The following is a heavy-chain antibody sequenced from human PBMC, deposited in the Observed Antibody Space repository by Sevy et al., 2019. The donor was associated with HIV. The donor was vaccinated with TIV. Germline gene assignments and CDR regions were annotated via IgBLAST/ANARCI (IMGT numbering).Heavy chain of an antibody. CDR2: INPNSGGT. CDR1: GYTFTGYY. CDR3: ARAMVRGVISRFDP. Sequence: ASVKVSCKASGYTFTGYYMHWVRQAPGQGLEWMGWINPNSGGTNYAQKFQGRVTMTRDTSISTAYMELSRLRSDDTAVYYCARAMVRGVISRFDPWGRGTLVTVSS. D-gene: IGHD3-10*01. J-gene: IGHJ5*02. V-gene: IGHV1-2*02.